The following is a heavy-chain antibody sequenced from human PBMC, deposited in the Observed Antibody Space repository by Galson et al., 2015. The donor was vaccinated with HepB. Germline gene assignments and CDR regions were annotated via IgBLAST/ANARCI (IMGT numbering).Heavy chain of an antibody. CDR3: AKDEDGYKRLLPQGAFDI. Sequence: SLRLSCAASGFTLSSYGMQWVRQAPGKGLEWVAVISYDGSNKYYADSVKGRFTISRDNSKNTLYLQMNSLRAEDTAVYYCAKDEDGYKRLLPQGAFDIWGQATIVTVSS. V-gene: IGHV3-30*18. CDR1: GFTLSSYG. D-gene: IGHD5-24*01. CDR2: ISYDGSNK. J-gene: IGHJ3*02.